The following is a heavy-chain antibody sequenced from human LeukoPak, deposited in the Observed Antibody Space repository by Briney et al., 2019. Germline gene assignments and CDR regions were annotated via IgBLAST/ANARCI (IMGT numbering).Heavy chain of an antibody. J-gene: IGHJ3*02. Sequence: PGGSLRLSCAASGFTFSTYGMHWVRQAPGKGLEWVAVISYDGSNKYYADSVKGRFTISRDNSKNTLYLQMNSLRAEDTAVYYCAKSMGVAATIDAFDIWGQGTMVTVSS. D-gene: IGHD2-15*01. CDR3: AKSMGVAATIDAFDI. CDR1: GFTFSTYG. V-gene: IGHV3-30*18. CDR2: ISYDGSNK.